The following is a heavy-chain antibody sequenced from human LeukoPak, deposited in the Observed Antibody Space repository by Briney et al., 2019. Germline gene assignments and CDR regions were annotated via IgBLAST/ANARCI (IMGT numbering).Heavy chain of an antibody. Sequence: PGGSLRLSCAASGFTFSSYWMSWVRQAPGKGLEWVANIKQDGSEKYYVDSVKGRFTISRDNAKNSLYLQMNSLRAEDTAVYYCAREIMITFGGVIPTPYWGQGTLVTVSS. D-gene: IGHD3-16*02. J-gene: IGHJ4*02. CDR2: IKQDGSEK. CDR3: AREIMITFGGVIPTPY. V-gene: IGHV3-7*03. CDR1: GFTFSSYW.